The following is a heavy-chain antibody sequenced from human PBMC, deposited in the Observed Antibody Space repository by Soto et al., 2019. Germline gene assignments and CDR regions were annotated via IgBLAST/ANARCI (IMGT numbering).Heavy chain of an antibody. CDR2: LSGSGTST. CDR3: AKATTNGGWFNPFDS. CDR1: GFSFVNYA. V-gene: IGHV3-23*01. Sequence: AGGSLRLSWAASGFSFVNYAMNWVRQAPGKGLEWVSGLSGSGTSTYYADSVKGRFTISRDNSRDTLFLQMNSLTADDTAVYYCAKATTNGGWFNPFDSWGQGALVTVSS. D-gene: IGHD6-19*01. J-gene: IGHJ4*02.